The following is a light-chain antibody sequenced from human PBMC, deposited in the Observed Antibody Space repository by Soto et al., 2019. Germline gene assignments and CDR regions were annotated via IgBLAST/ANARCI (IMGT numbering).Light chain of an antibody. V-gene: IGKV1-27*01. J-gene: IGKJ1*01. CDR1: QGTSNY. Sequence: DIPMTQSPSSLSASVGDRVTITCRASQGTSNYLAWYQQKPGKVHKLLIYAASTLQSGVPSRFRGSGSGTYFTLTINSLQPEDVATYYCQKYNRATAWTFGQGTKVEI. CDR2: AAS. CDR3: QKYNRATAWT.